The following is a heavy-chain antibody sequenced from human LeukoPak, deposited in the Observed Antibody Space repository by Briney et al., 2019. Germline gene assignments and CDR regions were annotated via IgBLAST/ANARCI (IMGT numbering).Heavy chain of an antibody. CDR3: ANSLGYYDSSGYYPDY. J-gene: IGHJ4*02. CDR2: ISGSGGST. D-gene: IGHD3-22*01. V-gene: IGHV3-23*01. Sequence: PGGSLRLSCAASGFTFSIYAMSWVRQAPGKGLEWVSAISGSGGSTYYADSVKGRFTISRDNSKNTLYLQMNSLRAEDTAVYYCANSLGYYDSSGYYPDYWGQGTLVTVSS. CDR1: GFTFSIYA.